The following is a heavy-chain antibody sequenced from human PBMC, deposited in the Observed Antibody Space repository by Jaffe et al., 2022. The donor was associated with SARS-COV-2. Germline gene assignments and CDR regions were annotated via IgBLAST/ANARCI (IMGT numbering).Heavy chain of an antibody. D-gene: IGHD1-1*01. V-gene: IGHV3-23*01. CDR2: ISGSGGST. J-gene: IGHJ3*02. CDR3: AKDPVWLERVPYDAFDI. Sequence: EVQLLESGGGLVQPGGSLRLSCAASGFTFSSYAMSWVRQAPGKGLEWVSAISGSGGSTYYADSVKGRFTISRDNSKNTLYLQMNSLRAEDTAVYYCAKDPVWLERVPYDAFDIWGQGTMVTVSS. CDR1: GFTFSSYA.